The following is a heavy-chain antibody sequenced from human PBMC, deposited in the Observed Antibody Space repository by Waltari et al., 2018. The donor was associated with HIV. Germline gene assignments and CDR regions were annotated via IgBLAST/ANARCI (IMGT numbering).Heavy chain of an antibody. Sequence: EVKLLESGGGLIQPGGSLRLSCATSGFSIATYGMSWVRQVPGKGLDWVGSIGGSGGGTHYADSVRGRFTISRDTSKNTVSLHMNSLRAEDTATYYCTTCDSGEKSYYYYSGMDVWGQGTTVIVSS. CDR2: IGGSGGGT. J-gene: IGHJ6*02. D-gene: IGHD4-17*01. CDR3: TTCDSGEKSYYYYSGMDV. CDR1: GFSIATYG. V-gene: IGHV3-23*01.